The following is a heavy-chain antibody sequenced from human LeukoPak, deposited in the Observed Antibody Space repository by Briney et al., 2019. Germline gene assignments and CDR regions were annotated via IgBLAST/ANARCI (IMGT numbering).Heavy chain of an antibody. J-gene: IGHJ3*02. CDR1: GFTFSSYS. V-gene: IGHV3-21*01. D-gene: IGHD1-26*01. Sequence: GGSLRLSCAASGFTFSSYSMNWVRQAPGKGLEWVSSISSSSSYIYYADSVKGRFTISRDNAKNSLYLQMNSLRAEDTAVYYCARDRIEDWYSGSSDAFDIWGQGTMVTVSS. CDR2: ISSSSSYI. CDR3: ARDRIEDWYSGSSDAFDI.